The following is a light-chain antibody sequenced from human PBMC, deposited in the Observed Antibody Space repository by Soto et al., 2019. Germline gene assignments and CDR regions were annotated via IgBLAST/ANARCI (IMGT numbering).Light chain of an antibody. CDR3: QQSYNTPDT. J-gene: IGKJ2*01. CDR2: GAS. CDR1: QAISDY. V-gene: IGKV1-39*01. Sequence: DIQMTQSPPSLSASVGDSVTITCRASQAISDYLNWYQQKPGRAPKLLIYGASSLQGGVPSRFSGSGSGTDFTLTITNLQPEDSATYYCQQSYNTPDTLGQGTKVEI.